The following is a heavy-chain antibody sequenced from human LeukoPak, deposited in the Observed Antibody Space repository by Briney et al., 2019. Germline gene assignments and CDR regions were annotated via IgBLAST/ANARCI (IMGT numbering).Heavy chain of an antibody. CDR2: ISSSGSTI. V-gene: IGHV3-48*03. J-gene: IGHJ5*02. CDR1: GFTFSSYE. D-gene: IGHD5-12*01. Sequence: PGGSLRLSCAASGFTFSSYEMNWVRQAPGKGLEWVSYISSSGSTIYYADSVKGRFTISRDNSKNTLYLQMNSLRAEDTAVYYCAKGGYSGYVHWFDPWGQGTLVTVSS. CDR3: AKGGYSGYVHWFDP.